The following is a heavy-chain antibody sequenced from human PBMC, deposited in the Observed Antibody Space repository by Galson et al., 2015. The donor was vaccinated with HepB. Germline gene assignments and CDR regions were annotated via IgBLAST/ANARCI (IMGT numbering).Heavy chain of an antibody. J-gene: IGHJ6*02. CDR3: ARITMVRGVIPYGMDV. D-gene: IGHD3-10*01. CDR1: GYSFTSYW. CDR2: IDPSDSYT. V-gene: IGHV5-10-1*01. Sequence: QSGAEVKKPGESLRISCKGSGYSFTSYWISWVRQMPGKGLEWMGRIDPSDSYTNYSPSFQGHVTISADKSTSTVYLQWSSLKASDTAMYYCARITMVRGVIPYGMDVWGQGTTVTVSS.